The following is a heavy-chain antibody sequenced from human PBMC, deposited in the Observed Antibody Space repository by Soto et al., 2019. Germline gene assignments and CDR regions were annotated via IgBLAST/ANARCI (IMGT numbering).Heavy chain of an antibody. CDR1: GFTFSYYW. J-gene: IGHJ3*02. Sequence: DVQVMESGGGLVQPGESLRLSCAASGFTFSYYWMTWVRQAPGKGLEWVVNIRGDGGVEHYLDSVKGRFSVSRDNAKDSLYLQMNSLRIEDTAVYYCARDATYRDSNFYYDVFDIWGQGTMVTVSS. CDR3: ARDATYRDSNFYYDVFDI. D-gene: IGHD3-16*02. V-gene: IGHV3-7*05. CDR2: IRGDGGVE.